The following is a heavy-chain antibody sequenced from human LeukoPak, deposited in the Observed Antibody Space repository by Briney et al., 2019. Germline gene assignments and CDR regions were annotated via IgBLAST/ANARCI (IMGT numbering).Heavy chain of an antibody. Sequence: SETLSLTCTVSGGSISSYYWSWIRQPAGKGLEWIGRIYTSGSTNYNPSLKSRVTMSVDTSKNQFSLKLSSVTAADTAVYYCARVIVVVPAAKMTMRLQATSTLGYWGQGTLVTVSS. CDR2: IYTSGST. CDR3: ARVIVVVPAAKMTMRLQATSTLGY. J-gene: IGHJ4*02. D-gene: IGHD2-2*01. V-gene: IGHV4-4*07. CDR1: GGSISSYY.